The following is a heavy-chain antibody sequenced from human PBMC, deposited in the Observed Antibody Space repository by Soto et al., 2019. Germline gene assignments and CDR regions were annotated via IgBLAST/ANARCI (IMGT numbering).Heavy chain of an antibody. V-gene: IGHV3-48*03. CDR2: ISRSGGTI. D-gene: IGHD3-16*01. CDR3: VRGGIDY. J-gene: IGHJ4*02. CDR1: GFTFTNYE. Sequence: VQLVESGGGLVQPGGSLRLSCAAYGFTFTNYELNWVRQAPGKGLEWISYISRSGGTIYYRDSVKGRFTISRDNAKNLLFMQMNSLRGEDTAVYYCVRGGIDYWGQGTLVTVSS.